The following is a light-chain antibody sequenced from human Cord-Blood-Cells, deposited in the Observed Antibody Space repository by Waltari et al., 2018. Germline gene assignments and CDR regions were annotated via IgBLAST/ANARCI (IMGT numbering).Light chain of an antibody. CDR3: MQALQTPFT. CDR1: QSLLHSNGYNY. CDR2: LGS. V-gene: IGKV2-28*01. J-gene: IGKJ3*01. Sequence: DIVMTQSPLSLPVTPGEPASISCRSSQSLLHSNGYNYLDWYLQKPGQSPQLLIYLGSNRASGVPDRFSGSGSGTDFTLKISRVEAEDVGFYYCMQALQTPFTFGPGPKVDIK.